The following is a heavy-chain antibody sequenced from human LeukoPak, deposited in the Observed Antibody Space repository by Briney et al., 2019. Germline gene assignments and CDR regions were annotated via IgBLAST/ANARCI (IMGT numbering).Heavy chain of an antibody. V-gene: IGHV6-1*01. CDR3: ARMSHYGSGSYDGSKNWFDP. CDR1: GDSVSSNSAA. Sequence: SQTLSLTCAISGDSVSSNSAAWNWIGQSPSRGLEWLGRTYYRSKWYNDYAVSVKSRITIKSDTSKNQFSLQLNSVTPEDTAVYYCARMSHYGSGSYDGSKNWFDPWGQGTLVTVSS. D-gene: IGHD3-10*01. J-gene: IGHJ5*02. CDR2: TYYRSKWYN.